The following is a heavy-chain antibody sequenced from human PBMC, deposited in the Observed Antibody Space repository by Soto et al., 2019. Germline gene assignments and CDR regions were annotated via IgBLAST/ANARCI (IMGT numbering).Heavy chain of an antibody. CDR3: ARDVVAPFDY. V-gene: IGHV3-21*01. CDR2: ISGSSSYI. Sequence: GGSLRLSCAASGFTFRSYSMNWVRQAPGKGLEWVSSISGSSSYIYYVDLVKGRFTISRDNGKNSLYLQMNSLRAEDTAVYYCARDVVAPFDYWGQGTLVTVSS. CDR1: GFTFRSYS. D-gene: IGHD5-12*01. J-gene: IGHJ4*02.